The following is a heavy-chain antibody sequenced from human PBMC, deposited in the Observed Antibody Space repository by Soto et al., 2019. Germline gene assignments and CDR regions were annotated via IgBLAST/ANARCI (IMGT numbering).Heavy chain of an antibody. CDR2: IYYSGST. V-gene: IGHV4-30-4*01. J-gene: IGHJ4*02. CDR3: ARVKDKWLRFYFDY. Sequence: SETLSLTCTVSGGSISSGDYYWSWIRQPPGKGLEWIGYIYYSGSTYYNPSLKSRVTISVDTSKNQFSLKLSSVTAADTAVYYCARVKDKWLRFYFDYWGQGTLVTVSS. D-gene: IGHD5-12*01. CDR1: GGSISSGDYY.